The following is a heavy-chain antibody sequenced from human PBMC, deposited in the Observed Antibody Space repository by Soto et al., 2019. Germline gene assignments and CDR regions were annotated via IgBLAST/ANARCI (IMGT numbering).Heavy chain of an antibody. D-gene: IGHD3-16*01. CDR3: ERPDRFGNPKGDFDI. CDR1: GGSISNSDYY. Sequence: PSETLSLTCTVSGGSISNSDYYWGWIRQPPGKGLEWIVSIYYCGCTYYPPSPKSPVTISVDTSKNQFSLKLSSVPAADTTVNYCERPDRFGNPKGDFDIWGQGTMVTVSS. CDR2: IYYCGCT. V-gene: IGHV4-39*01. J-gene: IGHJ3*02.